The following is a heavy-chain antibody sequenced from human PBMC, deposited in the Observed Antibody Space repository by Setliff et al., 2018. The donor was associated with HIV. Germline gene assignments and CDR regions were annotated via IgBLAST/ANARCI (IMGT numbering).Heavy chain of an antibody. V-gene: IGHV1-24*01. CDR1: GYTLTEVS. CDR3: AKGERRVADISDLNYMGV. CDR2: FDPQDGET. D-gene: IGHD1-1*01. J-gene: IGHJ6*03. Sequence: ASVKVSCKVSGYTLTEVSMHWVRQAPKKGLEWMGYFDPQDGETVHAQKFQGRVTITADESTSTAYMELSSLRSEDTAVYYCAKGERRVADISDLNYMGVWGKGTMVTAP.